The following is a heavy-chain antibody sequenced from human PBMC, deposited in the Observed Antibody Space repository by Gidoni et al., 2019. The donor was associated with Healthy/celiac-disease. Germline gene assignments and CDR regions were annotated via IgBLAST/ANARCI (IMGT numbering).Heavy chain of an antibody. CDR2: MDPSDSYT. Sequence: EVQLVKSGAEVKKPGESQRISCKGSGYSFTSYWISWVRQMPGKGLEWRGRMDPSDSYTIYGPSFQGHVTISADQSLSTAYLQWSSLKASDTAMYYCARLGYSGSLRVWFDPWGQGTLVTVSS. CDR1: GYSFTSYW. J-gene: IGHJ5*02. CDR3: ARLGYSGSLRVWFDP. V-gene: IGHV5-10-1*03. D-gene: IGHD1-26*01.